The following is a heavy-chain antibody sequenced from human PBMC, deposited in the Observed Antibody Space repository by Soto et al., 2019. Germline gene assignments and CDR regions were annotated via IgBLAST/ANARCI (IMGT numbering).Heavy chain of an antibody. Sequence: EVQLLESGGDLVQPGGSLRLSCAASGFTFSSYAMSWVRQAPGRGLEWVSAISGIGDSTYYADSVKGRFTISRDNSKNTLSLQMNSLRAEDTAVYYCAKDRVDQWLSLREFDYWGQGTLVTVSS. V-gene: IGHV3-23*01. J-gene: IGHJ4*02. D-gene: IGHD6-19*01. CDR1: GFTFSSYA. CDR3: AKDRVDQWLSLREFDY. CDR2: ISGIGDST.